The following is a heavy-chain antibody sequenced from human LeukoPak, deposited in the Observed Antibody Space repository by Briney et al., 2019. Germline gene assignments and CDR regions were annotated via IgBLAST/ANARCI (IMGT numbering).Heavy chain of an antibody. D-gene: IGHD3-3*01. V-gene: IGHV4-59*01. J-gene: IGHJ3*02. CDR2: IYYGGST. CDR3: ARDPFYYDFWSGYYRGNAFDI. CDR1: GGSISSYY. Sequence: PSETLSLTCTVSGGSISSYYWSWIRQPPGKGLEWIGYIYYGGSTNYNPSLKSRVTISVDTSKNQFSLKLSSVTAADTAVYYCARDPFYYDFWSGYYRGNAFDIWGQGTMVTVSS.